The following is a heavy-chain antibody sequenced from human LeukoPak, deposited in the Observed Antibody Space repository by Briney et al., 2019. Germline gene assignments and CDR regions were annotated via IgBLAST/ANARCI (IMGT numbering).Heavy chain of an antibody. D-gene: IGHD2-2*01. CDR2: IIPIFGTA. J-gene: IGHJ5*02. CDR1: GYTFTSYY. CDR3: ARAAVPAATFDP. V-gene: IGHV1-69*13. Sequence: GASVKVSCKASGYTFTSYYMHWVRQAPGQGLEWMGGIIPIFGTANYAQKFQGRVTITADESTSTAYMELSSLRSEDTAVYYCARAAVPAATFDPWGQGTLVTVSS.